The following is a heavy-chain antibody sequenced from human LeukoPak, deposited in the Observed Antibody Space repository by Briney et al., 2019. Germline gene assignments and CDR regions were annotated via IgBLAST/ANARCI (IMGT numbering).Heavy chain of an antibody. CDR1: GGSISSGGYY. D-gene: IGHD3-22*01. CDR3: ASVPSEDSSGYYQLAIDY. CDR2: IYYSGST. Sequence: PSETLSLTCTVSGGSISSGGYYWSWIRQHPGKGLEWIGYIYYSGSTYYNPSLKSRVTISVDTSKNQFSLKLSSVTAADTAVYYCASVPSEDSSGYYQLAIDYWGQGTLVTVSS. J-gene: IGHJ4*02. V-gene: IGHV4-31*03.